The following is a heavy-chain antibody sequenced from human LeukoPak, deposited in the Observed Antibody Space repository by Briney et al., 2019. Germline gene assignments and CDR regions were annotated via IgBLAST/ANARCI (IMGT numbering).Heavy chain of an antibody. CDR3: ATGGAVAGDYYFDY. CDR2: FDPEDGET. D-gene: IGHD6-19*01. Sequence: ASVKVSCKVSGYTLTELSMHWVRQAPGKGLEWMGGFDPEDGETIYAQKFQGRVTTTEDTSTDTAYMELSSLRSEDTAVYYCATGGAVAGDYYFDYWGQGTLVTVSS. V-gene: IGHV1-24*01. J-gene: IGHJ4*02. CDR1: GYTLTELS.